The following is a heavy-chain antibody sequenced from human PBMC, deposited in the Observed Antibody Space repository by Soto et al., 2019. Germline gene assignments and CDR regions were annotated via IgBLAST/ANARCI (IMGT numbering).Heavy chain of an antibody. Sequence: QVQLVQSGAEVKKPGASVKVSCKASGYTFTSYYMHWVRQAPGQGLEWMGRINPSGGSTSYAQKFQGRVTMTRDTSTSTVYMELSSLRSEDTAVYYCARVRTDWGSTDYWGQGTLVTVSS. CDR1: GYTFTSYY. CDR3: ARVRTDWGSTDY. D-gene: IGHD7-27*01. V-gene: IGHV1-46*01. J-gene: IGHJ4*02. CDR2: INPSGGST.